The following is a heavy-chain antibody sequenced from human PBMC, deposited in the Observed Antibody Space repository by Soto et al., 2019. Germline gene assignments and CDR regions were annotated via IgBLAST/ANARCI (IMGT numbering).Heavy chain of an antibody. Sequence: QVQLQESGPGLVKPSETLSLTCTVSGGSISSYYWSWIRQPPGKGLEWIGYIYYSGSTNYNPSLKSRVTITVDTSKIQFSLKLSSVTAADTAVYYCVRLAPMLSAFDIWGQGTMVTVSS. CDR3: VRLAPMLSAFDI. CDR1: GGSISSYY. V-gene: IGHV4-59*01. J-gene: IGHJ3*02. D-gene: IGHD2-8*01. CDR2: IYYSGST.